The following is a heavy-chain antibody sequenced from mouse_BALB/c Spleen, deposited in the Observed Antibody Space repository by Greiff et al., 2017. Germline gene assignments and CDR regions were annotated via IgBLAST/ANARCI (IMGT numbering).Heavy chain of an antibody. CDR1: GYAFSSYW. CDR3: AREDYDGGYAMDY. Sequence: QVQLQQSGAELVRPGSSVKISCKASGYAFSSYWMNWVKQRPGQGLEWIGQIYPGDGDTNYNGKFKGKATLTADKSSSTAYMQLSSLTSEDSAVYFCAREDYDGGYAMDYWGQGTSVTVSS. CDR2: IYPGDGDT. D-gene: IGHD2-4*01. J-gene: IGHJ4*01. V-gene: IGHV1-80*01.